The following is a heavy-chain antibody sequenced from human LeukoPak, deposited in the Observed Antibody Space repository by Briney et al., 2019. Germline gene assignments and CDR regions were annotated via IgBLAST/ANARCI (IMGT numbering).Heavy chain of an antibody. V-gene: IGHV4-59*12. D-gene: IGHD3-22*01. CDR2: IYYSGST. CDR1: GGSISSYY. Sequence: SETLSHTCTVSGGSISSYYWSWIRQPPGKGLEWIGHIYYSGSTNYNPSLKSRVTISVDTSKKQFSLKLSSVTAADTAVYYCAKGRGVYDSSGYYLLNYFDFWGQGTLVTVSS. CDR3: AKGRGVYDSSGYYLLNYFDF. J-gene: IGHJ4*02.